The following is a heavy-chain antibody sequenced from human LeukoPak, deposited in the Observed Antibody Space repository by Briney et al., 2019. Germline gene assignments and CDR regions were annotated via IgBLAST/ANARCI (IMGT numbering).Heavy chain of an antibody. CDR3: AREEATVSDDAFDI. D-gene: IGHD4-17*01. Sequence: SETLSLTCTVSGGSISSSGPYWGWIRQPPGKGLEWIGSIYYRGNTFYNPSLRSRVTISVDTSRNQFSLKVTSVTAADTAVYFCAREEATVSDDAFDIWGPGTMVTVSS. CDR2: IYYRGNT. V-gene: IGHV4-39*02. J-gene: IGHJ3*02. CDR1: GGSISSSGPY.